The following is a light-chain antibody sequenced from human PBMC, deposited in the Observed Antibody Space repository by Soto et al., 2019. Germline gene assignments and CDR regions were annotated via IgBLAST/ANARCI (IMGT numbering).Light chain of an antibody. J-gene: IGLJ3*02. CDR1: SSDVGTYNV. CDR3: CSCVGSRAWV. CDR2: EGS. Sequence: QSVLTQPASVSGSPGQSITISCTGISSDVGTYNVVSWYQHHPGKAPKVIIYEGSQRPSGVSNRFSASKSGNTASLTISGLQAEDEADYYCCSCVGSRAWVFGGGTKVTVL. V-gene: IGLV2-23*01.